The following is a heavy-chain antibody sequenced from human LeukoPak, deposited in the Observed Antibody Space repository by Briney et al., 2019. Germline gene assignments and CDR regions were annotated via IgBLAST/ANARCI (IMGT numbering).Heavy chain of an antibody. D-gene: IGHD2-2*01. V-gene: IGHV3-30*18. CDR3: AKDLGPAEGIVVGMDY. Sequence: PGGSLRLSCAASGFTFSSYGMHWVRQAPGKGLEWVAVISYDGSNKYYADSVKGRFTISRDNSKNTLYLQMNSLRAEDTAVYYCAKDLGPAEGIVVGMDYWGQGTLVTVSS. J-gene: IGHJ4*02. CDR2: ISYDGSNK. CDR1: GFTFSSYG.